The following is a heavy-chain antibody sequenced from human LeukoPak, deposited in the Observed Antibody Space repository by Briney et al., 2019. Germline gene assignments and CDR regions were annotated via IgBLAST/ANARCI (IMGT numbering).Heavy chain of an antibody. CDR1: GASITSYY. V-gene: IGHV4-59*08. CDR2: IYYSGST. D-gene: IGHD1-26*01. J-gene: IGHJ4*02. CDR3: ARLSIVGATNFDY. Sequence: ASGTLSLTCTVSGASITSYYWSCIRQPPGKGLEWIGYIYYSGSTTYKPSLKSRVTISVDTSKNQFSLKLSSVTAADTAVYYCARLSIVGATNFDYWGQGTLVTVSS.